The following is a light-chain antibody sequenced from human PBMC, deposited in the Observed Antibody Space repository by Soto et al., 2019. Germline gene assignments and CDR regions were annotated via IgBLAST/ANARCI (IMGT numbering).Light chain of an antibody. J-gene: IGKJ2*01. CDR2: ATS. CDR3: QQTYNTPYT. Sequence: DLQMTQSPSSLSASVGDRVTIACRASQSISSYLNWYHQRPGKAPKVLIYATSTLQSGVPSRFSGSGSGTNFTLSISSLQPEDFANYYCQQTYNTPYTFGQGTKVDIK. CDR1: QSISSY. V-gene: IGKV1-39*01.